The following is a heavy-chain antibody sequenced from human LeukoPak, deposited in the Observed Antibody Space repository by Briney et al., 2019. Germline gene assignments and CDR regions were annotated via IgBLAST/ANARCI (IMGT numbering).Heavy chain of an antibody. Sequence: GGSLRLSCAASGFTFSSYWMSWVRQAPGKGLEWVANIKHDGSKTSYTDSVKGRFTVSRDISKNTVYLQMNGLKAEDTAVYHCARDDCSTTPCYAYWGQGTLVTVSS. CDR2: IKHDGSKT. D-gene: IGHD2-2*01. V-gene: IGHV3-7*01. CDR1: GFTFSSYW. J-gene: IGHJ4*02. CDR3: ARDDCSTTPCYAY.